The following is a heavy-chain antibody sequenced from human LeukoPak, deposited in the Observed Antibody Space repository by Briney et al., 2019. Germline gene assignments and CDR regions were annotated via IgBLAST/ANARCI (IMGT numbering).Heavy chain of an antibody. CDR3: TRMTTGHDY. CDR1: GVSFNDYY. D-gene: IGHD4-17*01. Sequence: SETPSLTCAVSGVSFNDYYWSWVRQTPGKGLEWIGGINHSGYTNDSPSLKSRVTLSIDTSRKQFSLNVRSVTVADTGIYYCTRMTTGHDYWGQGTLVTVSS. J-gene: IGHJ4*02. V-gene: IGHV4-34*01. CDR2: INHSGYT.